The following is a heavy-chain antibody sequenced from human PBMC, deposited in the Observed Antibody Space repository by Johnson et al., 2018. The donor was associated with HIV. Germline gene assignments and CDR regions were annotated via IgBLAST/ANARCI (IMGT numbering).Heavy chain of an antibody. CDR2: IYSGGST. CDR1: GFTVSSNY. D-gene: IGHD3-22*01. V-gene: IGHV3-66*01. CDR3: ARDSHYYDSSGPISHNGAFDI. J-gene: IGHJ3*02. Sequence: VQLVESGGGLVQPGGSLRLSCAASGFTVSSNYMSWVRQAPGKGLEWVSVIYSGGSTYYADSVKGRFTISRDNYKNTLYFQMNSLRAEDTAVYYCARDSHYYDSSGPISHNGAFDIWGQGTMVIVSS.